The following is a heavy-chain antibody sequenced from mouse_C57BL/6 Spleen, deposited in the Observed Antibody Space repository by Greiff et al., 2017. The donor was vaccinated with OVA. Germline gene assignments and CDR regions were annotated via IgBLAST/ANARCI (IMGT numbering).Heavy chain of an antibody. CDR3: ARSLVRRDWDFDV. CDR1: GYTFTTYW. V-gene: IGHV1-59*01. J-gene: IGHJ1*03. D-gene: IGHD2-14*01. Sequence: QVQLQQSGAELVRPGTSVKLSCKASGYTFTTYWMHWVKQRPGQGLEWIGVIDPSDSYTNYNQKFKGKATLTVDTSSSTAYMQLSSLTSEDSAVYYCARSLVRRDWDFDVWGTGTTVTVSS. CDR2: IDPSDSYT.